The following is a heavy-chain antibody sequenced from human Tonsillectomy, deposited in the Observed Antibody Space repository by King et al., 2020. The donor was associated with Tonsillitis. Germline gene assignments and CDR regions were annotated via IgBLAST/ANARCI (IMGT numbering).Heavy chain of an antibody. V-gene: IGHV3-11*06. CDR2: ISSSTSYT. J-gene: IGHJ3*02. D-gene: IGHD2-21*02. CDR1: GFIFSDYY. CDR3: ARCLVVTATGGDVAFDI. Sequence: VQLVESGGGVVKPGGSLRLSCAASGFIFSDYYMSWIRQATGKGLEWVSYISSSTSYTYYADSVKGRFTISRDNTKNSLYLQMNSLRAEDTAVYYCARCLVVTATGGDVAFDIWGQGTMVTVSS.